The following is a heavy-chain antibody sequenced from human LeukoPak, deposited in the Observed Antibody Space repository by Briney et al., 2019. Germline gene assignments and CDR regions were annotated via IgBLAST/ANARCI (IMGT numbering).Heavy chain of an antibody. CDR1: GGSISSYY. CDR2: IYTSGST. Sequence: PSETLSLTCTVSGGSISSYYWSWIRQPAGKGLEWIGRIYTSGSTNYNPSLKSRVTMSVDTSKNQFFLKLSSVTAADTAVYYCARLAPPYYYESGFTVWGQGTMVTASS. V-gene: IGHV4-4*07. D-gene: IGHD3-22*01. CDR3: ARLAPPYYYESGFTV. J-gene: IGHJ3*01.